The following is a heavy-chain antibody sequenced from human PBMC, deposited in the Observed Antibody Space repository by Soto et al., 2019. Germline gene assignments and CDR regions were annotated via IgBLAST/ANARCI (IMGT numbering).Heavy chain of an antibody. Sequence: XETLSLTCAVYGWSFSGYYWSWIRQPPGKGLEWIGEINHSGSTNYNPSLKSRVTISVDTSKNQFSLELSSVTAADTAVYYCARGLITGTTLRFDPWGQGTLVTVPS. J-gene: IGHJ5*02. CDR1: GWSFSGYY. V-gene: IGHV4-34*01. D-gene: IGHD1-20*01. CDR2: INHSGST. CDR3: ARGLITGTTLRFDP.